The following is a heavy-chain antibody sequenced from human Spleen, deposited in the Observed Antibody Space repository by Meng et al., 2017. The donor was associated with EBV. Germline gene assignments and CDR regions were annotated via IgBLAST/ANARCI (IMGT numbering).Heavy chain of an antibody. V-gene: IGHV1-2*06. CDR2: INPDTGET. D-gene: IGHD3-10*01. Sequence: QVQMGQPGGVVRMPGASVKVSCAAVGSGFTDYYTHWVGQAPGQGLEWMGRINPDTGETDYAQNFQGRVTMTRDTSISTTYMDFHRLTSDDTAMYYCARDGGAHWLDPWGQGTLVTVSS. CDR3: ARDGGAHWLDP. CDR1: GSGFTDYY. J-gene: IGHJ5*02.